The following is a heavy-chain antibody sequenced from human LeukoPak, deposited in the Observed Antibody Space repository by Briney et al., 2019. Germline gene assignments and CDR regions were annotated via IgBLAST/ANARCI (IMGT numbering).Heavy chain of an antibody. CDR3: ASWRLVTPRYFDY. V-gene: IGHV4-31*03. CDR2: IYYSGST. CDR1: GGSISSGGYY. D-gene: IGHD2-21*02. Sequence: SQTLSLTCSVSGGSISSGGYYWSWIRQHPGKGLEWIGYIYYSGSTYYNPSLKSRVTISVDTSKNQFSLKLSSVTAAGTAVYYCASWRLVTPRYFDYWGQGTLVTVSS. J-gene: IGHJ4*02.